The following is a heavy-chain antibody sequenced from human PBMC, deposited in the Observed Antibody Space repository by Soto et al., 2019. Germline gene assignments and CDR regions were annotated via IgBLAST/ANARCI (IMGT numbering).Heavy chain of an antibody. Sequence: GGSLRLSCAASGFTFSNYAMNWVRQAPGKGLEWVSVSGTTGNAFYADSVKGRFTVSRDNSKNTLYLQMNSLRTEDTAVYYCAMRQMVALDYWGHGTLVTVSS. J-gene: IGHJ4*01. D-gene: IGHD2-15*01. V-gene: IGHV3-23*01. CDR1: GFTFSNYA. CDR2: SGTTGNA. CDR3: AMRQMVALDY.